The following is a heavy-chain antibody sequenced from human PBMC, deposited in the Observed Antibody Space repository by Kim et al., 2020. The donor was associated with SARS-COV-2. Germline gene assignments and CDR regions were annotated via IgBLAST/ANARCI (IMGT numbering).Heavy chain of an antibody. V-gene: IGHV4-4*02. J-gene: IGHJ4*02. CDR3: TRRQPSVVTFGY. D-gene: IGHD3-22*01. CDR2: TYHSGNT. Sequence: SETLSLTCAVSGGSIFSSNWWSWVRQPPGQGLEWIGETYHSGNTNYTPSLKSRVTISVDKSKNQFSLKLSTVTAADTAVYYCTRRQPSVVTFGYWAQGTL. CDR1: GGSIFSSNW.